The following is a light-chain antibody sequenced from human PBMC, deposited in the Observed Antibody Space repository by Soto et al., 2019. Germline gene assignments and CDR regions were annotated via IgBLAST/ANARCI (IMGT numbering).Light chain of an antibody. V-gene: IGLV1-47*01. Sequence: QSVLTQPPSASGTPGQRVTISCSGSRSNIGSNYVYWYQQLPGTAPKLLIYRDNQRPSGVPDRFSGSRSGTSASLAISGLRSEDEAAYYCSTWDNSLSGLFGGGTQLTVL. CDR3: STWDNSLSGL. CDR1: RSNIGSNY. CDR2: RDN. J-gene: IGLJ3*02.